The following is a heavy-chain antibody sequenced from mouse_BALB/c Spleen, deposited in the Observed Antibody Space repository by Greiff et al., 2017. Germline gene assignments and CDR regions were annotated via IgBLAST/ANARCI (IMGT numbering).Heavy chain of an antibody. CDR1: GFTFSSYG. J-gene: IGHJ3*01. Sequence: DVKLVESGGGLVQPGGSLKLSCAASGFTFSSYGMSWVRQTPDKRLELVATINSNGGSTYYPDSVKGRFTISRDNAKNTLYLQMSSLKSEDTAMYYCARDRGYDDGAWFAYWGQGTLVTVSA. D-gene: IGHD2-14*01. V-gene: IGHV5-6-3*01. CDR2: INSNGGST. CDR3: ARDRGYDDGAWFAY.